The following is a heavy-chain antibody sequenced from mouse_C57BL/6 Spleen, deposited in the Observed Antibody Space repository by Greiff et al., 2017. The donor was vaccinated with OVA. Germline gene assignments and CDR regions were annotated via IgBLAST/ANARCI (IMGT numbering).Heavy chain of an antibody. CDR1: GYTFTDYN. V-gene: IGHV1-22*01. J-gene: IGHJ3*01. CDR3: AREGYYGYGLWFAY. CDR2: INPNNGGT. D-gene: IGHD2-2*01. Sequence: VQLQQSGPELVKPGASVKMSCKASGYTFTDYNMHWVKQSHGKSLEWIGYINPNNGGTSYNQKFKGKATLTVNKSSSTAYMELRSLTSEDSAVYYCAREGYYGYGLWFAYWGQVTLVTVSA.